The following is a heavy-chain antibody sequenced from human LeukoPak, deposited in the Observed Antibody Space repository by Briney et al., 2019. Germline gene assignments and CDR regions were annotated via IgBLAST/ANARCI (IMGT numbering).Heavy chain of an antibody. J-gene: IGHJ4*02. D-gene: IGHD6-6*01. CDR3: ARGIAARRRREYYFDY. Sequence: GGSLRLSCAASGFTFSSYSMNWVRQAPGKGLEWVSSISSSSSYIYYADSVKGRFTISRDNAKNSLYLQMNSLRAEDTAVYYCARGIAARRRREYYFDYWGQGTLVTVSS. CDR1: GFTFSSYS. V-gene: IGHV3-21*01. CDR2: ISSSSSYI.